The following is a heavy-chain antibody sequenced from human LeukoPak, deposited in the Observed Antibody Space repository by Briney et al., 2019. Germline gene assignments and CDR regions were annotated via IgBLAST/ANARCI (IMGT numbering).Heavy chain of an antibody. D-gene: IGHD2-2*01. CDR1: GFTFSGSA. Sequence: PGGSLRLSCAASGFTFSGSAMHWVRQASGKGLEWVGRIRSKANSYATAYAASVKGRFTISRDDSKNTAYLQMNSLKTEDTAVYYCTRRRVVVPAPGVDYWGQGTLVTVSS. V-gene: IGHV3-73*01. J-gene: IGHJ4*02. CDR2: IRSKANSYAT. CDR3: TRRRVVVPAPGVDY.